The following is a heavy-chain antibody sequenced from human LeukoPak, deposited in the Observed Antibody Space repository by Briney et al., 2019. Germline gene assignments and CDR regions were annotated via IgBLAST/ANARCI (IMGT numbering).Heavy chain of an antibody. CDR1: GYTFTGYY. D-gene: IGHD3-9*01. Sequence: ASVKVSCKASGYTFTGYYMHWVRQAPGQGLEWMGWINPNSGGTNYAQKFQGRVTMTRDTSVSTAYMELSRLRSDDTAVYYCARDGDILTGYLIDYWGQGTLVTVSS. CDR2: INPNSGGT. CDR3: ARDGDILTGYLIDY. J-gene: IGHJ4*02. V-gene: IGHV1-2*02.